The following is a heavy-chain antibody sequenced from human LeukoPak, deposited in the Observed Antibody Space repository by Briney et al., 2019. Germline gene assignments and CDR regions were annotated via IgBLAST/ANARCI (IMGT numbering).Heavy chain of an antibody. CDR1: GGSISSDY. D-gene: IGHD6-13*01. V-gene: IGHV4-59*01. CDR3: ARDQGYNFDY. Sequence: PSETLSLTCIVSGGSISSDYWSWIRQPPGKGLEWIGCMYNSGSTNYNPSLKSRVTISVDPSKNQFSLKLSSVTAADTAMYYCARDQGYNFDYWGQGTLVTVSS. CDR2: MYNSGST. J-gene: IGHJ4*02.